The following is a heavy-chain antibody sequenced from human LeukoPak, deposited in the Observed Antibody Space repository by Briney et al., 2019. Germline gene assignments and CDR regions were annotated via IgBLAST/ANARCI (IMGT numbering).Heavy chain of an antibody. J-gene: IGHJ6*02. CDR2: ISTDGSST. D-gene: IGHD2/OR15-2a*01. CDR1: GFTFSRYW. CDR3: ASYLTSIPSGMDV. V-gene: IGHV3-74*01. Sequence: PGGSLRLSCAASGFTFSRYWMHWLRQAPGKWLVWVSRISTDGSSTSYADSVKGRFTISRDNGKNTLYLQMNSLRAEDTAVYYCASYLTSIPSGMDVWGQGTTVTVSS.